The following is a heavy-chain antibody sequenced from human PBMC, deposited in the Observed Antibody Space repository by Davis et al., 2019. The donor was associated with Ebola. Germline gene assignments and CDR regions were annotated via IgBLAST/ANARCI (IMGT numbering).Heavy chain of an antibody. CDR1: GGSFSGYY. Sequence: SETLSLTCAVYGGSFSGYYWSWIRQPPGKGLERIGEINHSGSTNYNPSLKSRVTISVDTSKNQFSLKLSSVTAADTAVYYCARVRPLGIAVAPWGQGTLVTVSS. D-gene: IGHD6-19*01. CDR2: INHSGST. CDR3: ARVRPLGIAVAP. V-gene: IGHV4-34*01. J-gene: IGHJ5*02.